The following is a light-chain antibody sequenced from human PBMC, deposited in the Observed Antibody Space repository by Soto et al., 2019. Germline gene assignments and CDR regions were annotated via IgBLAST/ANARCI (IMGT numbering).Light chain of an antibody. CDR1: QRVTSSY. J-gene: IGKJ3*01. CDR3: QQRSDWPFT. Sequence: EIVLPQSPGPPSFSPGERATPSRRASQRVTSSYLAWFQQKPGQPPRVLIHGASSRANGIPDRFSGSGSGTDFTLTISSLESEDFAVYSCQQRSDWPFTFGPGTKVDI. CDR2: GAS. V-gene: IGKV3D-20*02.